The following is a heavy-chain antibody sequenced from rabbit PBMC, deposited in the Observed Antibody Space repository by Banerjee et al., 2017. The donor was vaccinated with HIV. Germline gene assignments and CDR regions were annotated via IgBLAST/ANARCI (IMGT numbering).Heavy chain of an antibody. V-gene: IGHV1S45*01. CDR2: IYAGYGTGT. J-gene: IGHJ6*01. CDR3: ARDLAAVTGWNFGL. D-gene: IGHD7-1*01. CDR1: GFSFSSSYW. Sequence: QEQLVESGGDLVQPEGSLTLTCTASGFSFSSSYWICWVRQAPGKGLEWIACIYAGYGTGTYYASWAKGRFTISKTSSNTVTLQMTSLTAADTATYFCARDLAAVTGWNFGLWGPGTLVTVS.